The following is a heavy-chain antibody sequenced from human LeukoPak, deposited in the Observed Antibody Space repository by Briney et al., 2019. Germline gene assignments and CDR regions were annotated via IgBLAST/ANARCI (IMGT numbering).Heavy chain of an antibody. CDR1: GFTFSSYG. J-gene: IGHJ3*02. D-gene: IGHD1-26*01. CDR2: ISYDGSNK. V-gene: IGHV3-30*03. CDR3: ATGYSGSYAFDI. Sequence: PGGSLRLSCAASGFTFSSYGMHWVRQAPGKGLEWVAVISYDGSNKYYADSVKGRFTISRDNSKNTLYLQMNSLRAEDTAVYYCATGYSGSYAFDIWGQGTMATVSS.